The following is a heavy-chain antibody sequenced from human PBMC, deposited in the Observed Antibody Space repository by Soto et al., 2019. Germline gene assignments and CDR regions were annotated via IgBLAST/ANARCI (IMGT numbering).Heavy chain of an antibody. Sequence: GGSLRLSCATSGFTFSSYAMDWVRQAPGKGLEWVAVISYDGNNKYYADSVKGRFTMSRDNSKNTLYLQMNTLRAEDTAVYYCVRDKYGVTSAYGMDVWGQGTTVTVSS. J-gene: IGHJ6*02. D-gene: IGHD2-21*02. CDR2: ISYDGNNK. CDR1: GFTFSSYA. CDR3: VRDKYGVTSAYGMDV. V-gene: IGHV3-30-3*01.